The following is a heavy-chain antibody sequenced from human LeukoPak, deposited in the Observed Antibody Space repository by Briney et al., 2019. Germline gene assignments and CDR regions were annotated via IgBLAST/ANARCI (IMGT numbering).Heavy chain of an antibody. J-gene: IGHJ4*02. CDR3: AKGFMYTD. CDR2: ISWNSGSI. Sequence: GGSLRLSCAASGFTFDDYAMHWVRQAPGKGLEWVSGISWNSGSIGYADSVKGRFAISRDNAKNSLYLQMNSLRAEDTALYYCAKGFMYTDWGQGTLVTFSS. V-gene: IGHV3-9*01. CDR1: GFTFDDYA. D-gene: IGHD5-18*01.